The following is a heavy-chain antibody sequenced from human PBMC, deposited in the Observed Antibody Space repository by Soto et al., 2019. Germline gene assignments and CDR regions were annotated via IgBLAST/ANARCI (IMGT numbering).Heavy chain of an antibody. V-gene: IGHV2-5*02. Sequence: QITLKESGPPLVEPTQTLTLTCTFSGFSLYTSGVGVAWIRQPPGNALEWLALIYWDDDKRYSPFLNNRLTITKDTSKNQVVLTMTNVDPLDTATYYCAHRPTDGSGSYSWFDSWGPGILVTVSS. CDR3: AHRPTDGSGSYSWFDS. J-gene: IGHJ5*01. D-gene: IGHD3-10*01. CDR2: IYWDDDK. CDR1: GFSLYTSGVG.